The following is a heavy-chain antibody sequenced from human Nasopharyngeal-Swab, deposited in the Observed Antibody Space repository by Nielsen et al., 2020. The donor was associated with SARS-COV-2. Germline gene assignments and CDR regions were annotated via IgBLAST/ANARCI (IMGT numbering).Heavy chain of an antibody. V-gene: IGHV4-39*01. Sequence: WIGQPPGKGLEWIGSIYYRGSTYYNPSLKSRVTISVDTAKNQFSLKLSSVTAADTTVYYCATERAIAVAGTFGAKFDYWGQGTLVTVSS. D-gene: IGHD6-19*01. CDR2: IYYRGST. CDR3: ATERAIAVAGTFGAKFDY. J-gene: IGHJ4*02.